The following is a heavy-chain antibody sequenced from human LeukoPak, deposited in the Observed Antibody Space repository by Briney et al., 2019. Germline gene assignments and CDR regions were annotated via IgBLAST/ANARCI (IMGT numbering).Heavy chain of an antibody. V-gene: IGHV4-30-4*01. Sequence: SSETLSLTCTVSGGSIRSGDYFWTWIRQPPGKGLEWIGYIDYSGSTYYNPSLKSRLTISLDTSKNQFFLKLTSVTAADTAVYSCARSYPPGSGSYVDYWGQGTLVTVSS. J-gene: IGHJ4*02. D-gene: IGHD3-10*01. CDR1: GGSIRSGDYF. CDR2: IDYSGST. CDR3: ARSYPPGSGSYVDY.